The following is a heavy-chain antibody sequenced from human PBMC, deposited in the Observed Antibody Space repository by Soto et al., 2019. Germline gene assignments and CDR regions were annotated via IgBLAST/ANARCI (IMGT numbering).Heavy chain of an antibody. CDR2: ISGSGGST. Sequence: GGSLRLACTASGFTFSSYAISWVRKAPGKGLEWVSAISGSGGSTYYADSVKGRFTISRDNSKNTLYLQMNSLRAEDAAVYYCAKTVVVAASELDYWGQGTLGTV. CDR1: GFTFSSYA. D-gene: IGHD2-15*01. CDR3: AKTVVVAASELDY. V-gene: IGHV3-23*01. J-gene: IGHJ4*02.